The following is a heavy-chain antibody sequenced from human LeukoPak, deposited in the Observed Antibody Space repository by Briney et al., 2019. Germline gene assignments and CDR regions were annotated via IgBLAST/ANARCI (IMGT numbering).Heavy chain of an antibody. Sequence: ASVNGSSPACGGTFTSFPIGWVRQAPGHGLEWLGRSIPFLDTTNYAHKFQGRVKLTAEKSTSTAYLEVGSLRSEDTAGCYCARASELGVWFGELLHIWGGGTTVTVSS. CDR3: ARASELGVWFGELLHI. J-gene: IGHJ6*04. D-gene: IGHD3-10*01. V-gene: IGHV1-69*08. CDR2: SIPFLDTT. CDR1: GGTFTSFP.